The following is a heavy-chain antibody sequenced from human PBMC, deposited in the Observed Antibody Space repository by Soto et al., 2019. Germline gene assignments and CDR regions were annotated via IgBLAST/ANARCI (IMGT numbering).Heavy chain of an antibody. V-gene: IGHV3-30*18. D-gene: IGHD6-19*01. CDR3: AKDPGGQAVALDY. Sequence: QVQLVESGGGVVQPGRSLRLSCAASGFTFSSYGMHWVRQAPGKGLEWVAAISYDGSNKYYADSVKGRFTISRDNSKNTLYLQMNSLRAEDTAVYYCAKDPGGQAVALDYWGQGTLVAVSS. J-gene: IGHJ4*02. CDR1: GFTFSSYG. CDR2: ISYDGSNK.